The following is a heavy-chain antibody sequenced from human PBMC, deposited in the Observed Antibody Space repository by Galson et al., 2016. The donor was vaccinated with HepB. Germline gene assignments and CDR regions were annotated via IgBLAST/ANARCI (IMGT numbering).Heavy chain of an antibody. CDR1: GDSVSSNNAT. J-gene: IGHJ4*02. D-gene: IGHD6-19*01. Sequence: CAISGDSVSSNNATWNWIRQSPSRGLEWLGRTFYRSEWHNDYAPSVKGRITINPDTSKNQFSLQLNSVTPEDTAVYYCVRDDDSTAWESALDYWGQGNMVTVSS. V-gene: IGHV6-1*01. CDR3: VRDDDSTAWESALDY. CDR2: TFYRSEWHN.